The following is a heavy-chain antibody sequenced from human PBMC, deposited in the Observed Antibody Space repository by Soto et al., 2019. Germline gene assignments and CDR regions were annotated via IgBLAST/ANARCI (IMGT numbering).Heavy chain of an antibody. D-gene: IGHD3-16*01. Sequence: QVHLQESGPGLVKPSGSLSLTCAVSCASMDSGFWWPWVRQSPGKGLEWMGEIYHSGTTRYNPSLASRVTLSIAMSKKQFALQLTSVTAAYTALYYCVSWGGLLHPRPYWGQGALVTVSS. CDR1: CASMDSGFW. CDR3: VSWGGLLHPRPY. J-gene: IGHJ4*02. V-gene: IGHV4-4*02. CDR2: IYHSGTT.